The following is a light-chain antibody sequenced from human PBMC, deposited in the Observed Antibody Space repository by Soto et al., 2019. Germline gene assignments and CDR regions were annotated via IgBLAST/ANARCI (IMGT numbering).Light chain of an antibody. V-gene: IGLV2-14*01. CDR1: SSDVGDYNY. CDR2: DVS. Sequence: QSVLTQPASVSGSPGQSITISCTGTSSDVGDYNYVSWYQQHPGKAPKLMIYDVSNRPSGVSNRFSGSKSGSTASLTISGLQAEDEADYSCSSYTSSTPLVFGTGTKLTVL. CDR3: SSYTSSTPLV. J-gene: IGLJ1*01.